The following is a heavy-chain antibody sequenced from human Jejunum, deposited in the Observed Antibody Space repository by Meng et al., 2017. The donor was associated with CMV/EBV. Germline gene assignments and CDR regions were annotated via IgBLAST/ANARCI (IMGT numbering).Heavy chain of an antibody. D-gene: IGHD2-21*01. Sequence: FPVSGSPIPWVRQASGKGLEWVGRIRSTANSYATVYAATMKGRFTISRDDSENTAYLQMNSLKTEDTAVYYCARQARDGDCCLDYWGQGTLVTVSS. CDR1: FPVSGSP. CDR2: IRSTANSYAT. V-gene: IGHV3-73*01. J-gene: IGHJ4*02. CDR3: ARQARDGDCCLDY.